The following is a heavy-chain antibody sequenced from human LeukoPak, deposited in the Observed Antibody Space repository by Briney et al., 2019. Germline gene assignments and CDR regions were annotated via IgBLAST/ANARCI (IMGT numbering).Heavy chain of an antibody. D-gene: IGHD2-21*02. CDR2: IYYSGST. J-gene: IGHJ3*02. CDR3: ASRTYCGGDCYSLDAFDI. CDR1: GGSISSYY. V-gene: IGHV4-59*01. Sequence: SETLSLACTVSGGSISSYYWGSVPQTPGKGLERIGYIYYSGSTNYNPSLKSRVTISVDTSKTQFSLKLSSVSAADTAVYYCASRTYCGGDCYSLDAFDIWGQGKMVTVSS.